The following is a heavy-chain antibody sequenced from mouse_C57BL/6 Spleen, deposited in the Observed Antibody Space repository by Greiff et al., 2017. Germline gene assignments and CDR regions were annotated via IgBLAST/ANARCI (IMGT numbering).Heavy chain of an antibody. V-gene: IGHV1-64*01. J-gene: IGHJ1*03. CDR2: IHPNSGST. D-gene: IGHD1-1*02. CDR3: ARTPLDGGSGYFDV. CDR1: GYTFTSYW. Sequence: QVQLQQPGAELVKPGASVKLSCKASGYTFTSYWMHWVKQRPGQGLEWIGMIHPNSGSTNYNEKFKSKATLTVDKSSSTAYMQLSSLTSEDSAVYYCARTPLDGGSGYFDVWGTGTTVTVSS.